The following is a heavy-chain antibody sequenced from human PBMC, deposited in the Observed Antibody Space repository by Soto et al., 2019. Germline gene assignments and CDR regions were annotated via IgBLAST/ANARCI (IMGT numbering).Heavy chain of an antibody. D-gene: IGHD6-13*01. J-gene: IGHJ4*02. CDR3: ARGGISSTEGLDY. V-gene: IGHV1-18*01. CDR1: GYTFTNHG. CDR2: ISPYNGDT. Sequence: ASVKVSCKASGYTFTNHGISWVRQAPGEGLEWMGWISPYNGDTNNAQKFQGRVTMTTDTPTNTGFMELTRLTSDDTAVYYCARGGISSTEGLDYWGQGTLVTVSS.